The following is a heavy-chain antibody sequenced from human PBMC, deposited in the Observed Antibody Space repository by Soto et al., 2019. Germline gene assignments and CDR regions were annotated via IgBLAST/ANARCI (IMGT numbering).Heavy chain of an antibody. Sequence: TSETLSLTCTVSGGSISSYYWSWIRQPPGKGLEWIGYIYYSGSTNYNPSLKSRVTISVGTSKNQFSLKLSSVAAADTAVYYCARAYSSGWYDYWGQGTLVTVSS. J-gene: IGHJ4*02. V-gene: IGHV4-59*01. CDR1: GGSISSYY. CDR3: ARAYSSGWYDY. CDR2: IYYSGST. D-gene: IGHD6-19*01.